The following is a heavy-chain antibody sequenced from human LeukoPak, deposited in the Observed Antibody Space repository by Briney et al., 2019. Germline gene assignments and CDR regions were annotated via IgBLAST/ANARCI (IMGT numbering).Heavy chain of an antibody. CDR2: IYFTGST. CDR3: ARGPWQQLAHFDN. Sequence: SETLSLTCTVSGGSISDSSSYWGWTRQPPGKGLEWIANIYFTGSTYYSPSLKSRFTISIDTSKNQFSLRLNSVTAADTAVYYCARGPWQQLAHFDNWGQGTLVTVSS. D-gene: IGHD6-13*01. J-gene: IGHJ4*02. CDR1: GGSISDSSSY. V-gene: IGHV4-39*07.